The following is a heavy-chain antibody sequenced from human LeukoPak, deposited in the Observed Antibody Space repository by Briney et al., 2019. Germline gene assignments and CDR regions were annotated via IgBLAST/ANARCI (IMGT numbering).Heavy chain of an antibody. Sequence: GGSLRPSCAASGFTFSSYAMSWVRQAPGKGLEWVSAISGSGGSTYYADSVKGRFTISRDNSKNTLYLQMNSLRAEDTAVYYCAKDLSSWSTFDYWGQGTLVTVSS. D-gene: IGHD6-13*01. CDR2: ISGSGGST. J-gene: IGHJ4*02. CDR1: GFTFSSYA. CDR3: AKDLSSWSTFDY. V-gene: IGHV3-23*01.